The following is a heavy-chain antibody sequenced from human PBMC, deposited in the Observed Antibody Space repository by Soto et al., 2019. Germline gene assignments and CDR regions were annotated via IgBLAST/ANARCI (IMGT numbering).Heavy chain of an antibody. J-gene: IGHJ3*02. CDR3: ARQVYLYYGSGSYYTQDAFDI. CDR2: IYPGDSDT. Sequence: GESLKISCKGSAYSFTSYWIGWVRQMPGKGLEWMGIIYPGDSDTRYSPSFQGQVTISADKSISTAYLQWSSLKASDTAMYYCARQVYLYYGSGSYYTQDAFDIWGQGTMVTVSS. V-gene: IGHV5-51*01. D-gene: IGHD3-10*01. CDR1: AYSFTSYW.